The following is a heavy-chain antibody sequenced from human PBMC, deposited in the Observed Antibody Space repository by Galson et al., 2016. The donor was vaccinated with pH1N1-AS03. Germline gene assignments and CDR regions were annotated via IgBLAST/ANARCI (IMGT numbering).Heavy chain of an antibody. J-gene: IGHJ4*02. CDR3: TRIRGGTAVAGAALLH. CDR1: GYRFNIYD. D-gene: IGHD6-19*01. V-gene: IGHV1-3*04. CDR2: INTGNGNT. Sequence: SVKVSCKASGYRFNIYDMHWVRQAPGQRPEWMGWINTGNGNTKYSQKFQGRITITRDTSASTAYMELSSLKFEATAVYYCTRIRGGTAVAGAALLHWGQGTLVTVSS.